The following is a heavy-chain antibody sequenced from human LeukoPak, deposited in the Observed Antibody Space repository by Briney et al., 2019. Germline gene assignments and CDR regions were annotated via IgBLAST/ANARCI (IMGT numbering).Heavy chain of an antibody. CDR2: ISPSGGST. J-gene: IGHJ4*02. V-gene: IGHV1-46*01. CDR1: GYTFTSNY. CDR3: ATAYVLLWFGGKKDFDY. D-gene: IGHD3-10*01. Sequence: ASVKVSCKAFGYTFTSNYMHWVRQAPGQGPEWMGVISPSGGSTTYAQKFQGRVTLTRDMSTSTDYLELSSLRSEDTAVYYCATAYVLLWFGGKKDFDYWGQGTLVTVSS.